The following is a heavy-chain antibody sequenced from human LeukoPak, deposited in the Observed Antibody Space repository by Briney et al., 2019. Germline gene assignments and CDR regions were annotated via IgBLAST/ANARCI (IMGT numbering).Heavy chain of an antibody. CDR3: ARDPYSSGWRDAFDI. D-gene: IGHD6-19*01. CDR2: IYHSGST. J-gene: IGHJ3*02. V-gene: IGHV4-4*02. Sequence: SGTLSLTCAVSGGSISSSNWWSWVRQPPGKGLEWIGEIYHSGSTNYNPSLKSRVTISVDTSKNQFSLKLSSVTAADTAVYYCARDPYSSGWRDAFDIWGQGTMVTVSS. CDR1: GGSISSSNW.